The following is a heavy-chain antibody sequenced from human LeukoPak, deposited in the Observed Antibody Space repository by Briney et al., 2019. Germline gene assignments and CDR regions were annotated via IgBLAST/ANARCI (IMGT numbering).Heavy chain of an antibody. Sequence: GASVKVSCKASGYMFTGYYMHWVRKAPGQGLEWMGWINPNSGGTNYAQKFQGMVTMTRDTSISTAYMELSRLRSDDTAVYYCAETLDRRFPLDYWGQGTLVTVSS. CDR3: AETLDRRFPLDY. CDR1: GYMFTGYY. CDR2: INPNSGGT. J-gene: IGHJ4*02. D-gene: IGHD1-14*01. V-gene: IGHV1-2*02.